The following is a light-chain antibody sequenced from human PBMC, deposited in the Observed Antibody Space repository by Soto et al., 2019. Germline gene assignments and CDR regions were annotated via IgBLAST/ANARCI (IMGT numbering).Light chain of an antibody. CDR2: DAS. CDR1: QSVGSY. J-gene: IGKJ1*01. V-gene: IGKV3-11*01. CDR3: QQRGNWPVT. Sequence: EIVLTQSPATLSLSPGERATLSCRASQSVGSYFAWYQQKPGQAPGLLIYDASNRATGIPARFSGSGSGTDVTLTISSLEPDDFAVYYCQQRGNWPVTFGQGTRVDIK.